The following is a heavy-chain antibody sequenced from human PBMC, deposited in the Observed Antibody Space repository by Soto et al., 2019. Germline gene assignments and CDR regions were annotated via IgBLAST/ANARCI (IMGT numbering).Heavy chain of an antibody. CDR2: ITSSGASA. Sequence: GGSLRLSGASSGFPFNIYAVNWVRPAPGKGLEWVSTITSSGASAYYADSVKGRVTISRDNSKNTLYLQMSSLRAEDTAVCNWAKAVSPPGFYGMKVWGEGSAVTVSS. J-gene: IGHJ6*04. CDR1: GFPFNIYA. CDR3: AKAVSPPGFYGMKV. V-gene: IGHV3-23*01.